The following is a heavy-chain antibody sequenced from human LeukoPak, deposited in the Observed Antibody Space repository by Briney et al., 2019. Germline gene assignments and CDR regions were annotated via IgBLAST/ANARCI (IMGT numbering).Heavy chain of an antibody. D-gene: IGHD3-3*01. V-gene: IGHV1-2*02. CDR3: ARGFGSSPWVNY. CDR2: INPNNGGT. Sequence: ASVKVSCKASGYTFTGYYMHWVRQAPGQGLEWMGWINPNNGGTYYAQKFQGRVTMTRDTSISTAYMELSSLRSEDTAVYYCARGFGSSPWVNYWGQGALVTVSS. J-gene: IGHJ4*02. CDR1: GYTFTGYY.